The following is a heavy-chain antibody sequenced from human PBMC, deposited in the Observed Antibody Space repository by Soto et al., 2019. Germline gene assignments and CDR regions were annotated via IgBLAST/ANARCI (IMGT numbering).Heavy chain of an antibody. CDR2: IYPGDSDT. D-gene: IGHD3-10*01. V-gene: IGHV5-51*01. CDR3: ARHSTMVRGQDYYGMDV. J-gene: IGHJ6*02. CDR1: GYSCTSYW. Sequence: GESLKISCKGSGYSCTSYWIGWVRQMPEKGLEWMGIIYPGDSDTRYSPSFQGQVTISADKSISTAYLQWSSLKASDTAMYYCARHSTMVRGQDYYGMDVWGQGTTVTVSS.